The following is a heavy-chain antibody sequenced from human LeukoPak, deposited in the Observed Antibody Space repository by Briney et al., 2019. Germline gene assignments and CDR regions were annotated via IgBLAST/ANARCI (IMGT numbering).Heavy chain of an antibody. CDR2: ISGFGGNT. J-gene: IGHJ6*02. CDR1: GFTFSSYG. CDR3: AKSNWNYLDYYYGMDV. D-gene: IGHD1-20*01. Sequence: PGGSLRLSCAASGFTFSSYGMSWVRQAPGKGLEWVSAISGFGGNTYYTDSVKGRFTISRDNSKNTLYVQMNSLRAEDSATYYCAKSNWNYLDYYYGMDVWGQGTTVTVSS. V-gene: IGHV3-23*01.